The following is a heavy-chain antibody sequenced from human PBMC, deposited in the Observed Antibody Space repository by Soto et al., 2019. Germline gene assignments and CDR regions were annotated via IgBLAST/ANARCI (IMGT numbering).Heavy chain of an antibody. D-gene: IGHD3-10*01. V-gene: IGHV1-69*13. CDR1: GGTFSSYA. J-gene: IGHJ6*02. CDR2: IIPIFGTA. CDR3: ARVEDYYGSGSKELPPYYYYYGMDV. Sequence: SVKVSCKASGGTFSSYAISWVRQAPGQGLEWMGGIIPIFGTANYAQKFQGRVTITADESTSTAYMELSSLRSEDTAVYYCARVEDYYGSGSKELPPYYYYYGMDVWGQGTTVTVS.